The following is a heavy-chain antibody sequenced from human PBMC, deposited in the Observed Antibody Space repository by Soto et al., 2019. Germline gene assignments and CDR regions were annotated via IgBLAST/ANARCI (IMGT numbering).Heavy chain of an antibody. D-gene: IGHD1-1*01. CDR2: LYDVDGT. Sequence: DVQLVASGGGLIQPGGSLRLSCAALGLTVRGKKYITWVRQAPGKGLEWVSALYDVDGTYYADSAKGRFTISRDNSNNIIYLQMNSLGPDDTAVYYCASWLEREHAYDIWGPGTMVTVSS. V-gene: IGHV3-53*01. J-gene: IGHJ3*02. CDR1: GLTVRGKKY. CDR3: ASWLEREHAYDI.